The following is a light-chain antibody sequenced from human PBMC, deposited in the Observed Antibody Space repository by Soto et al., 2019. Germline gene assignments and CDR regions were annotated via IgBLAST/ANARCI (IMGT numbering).Light chain of an antibody. V-gene: IGKV3-20*01. J-gene: IGKJ1*01. CDR2: GAC. Sequence: EIFLTHSRFTLSLSPGERATVCCRASQSVSNNYLAWYQQKPGQAPRLLIYGACNRANGITARFTGSGSATEFNLTISRLETEDFAVYYCKQYGSSGKFGQGTKVDIK. CDR1: QSVSNNY. CDR3: KQYGSSGK.